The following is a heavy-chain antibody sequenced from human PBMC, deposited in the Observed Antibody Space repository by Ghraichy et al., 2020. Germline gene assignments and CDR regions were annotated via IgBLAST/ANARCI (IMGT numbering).Heavy chain of an antibody. CDR3: ARIYDSSGYYYEEYYFDY. Sequence: SETLSLTCAVSGYSISSGYYWGWIRQPPGKGLEWIGSIYHSGSTYYNPSLKSRVTISVDTSKNQFSLKLSSVTAADTAVYYCARIYDSSGYYYEEYYFDYWGQGTLVTVSS. CDR1: GYSISSGYY. J-gene: IGHJ4*02. CDR2: IYHSGST. V-gene: IGHV4-38-2*01. D-gene: IGHD3-22*01.